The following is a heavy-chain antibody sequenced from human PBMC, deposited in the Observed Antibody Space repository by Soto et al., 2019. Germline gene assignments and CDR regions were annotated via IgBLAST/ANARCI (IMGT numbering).Heavy chain of an antibody. CDR3: ATEHIKGGDY. CDR2: IWYDGSNK. D-gene: IGHD3-16*01. Sequence: GGSLRLSCAASGFTFSSYGMHWVRQAPGKGLEGVAVIWYDGSNKYYADSVKGRFTISRDNSKNTLYLQMNSLRAEDTAVYYCATEHIKGGDYWGQGTLVTVSS. V-gene: IGHV3-33*01. CDR1: GFTFSSYG. J-gene: IGHJ4*02.